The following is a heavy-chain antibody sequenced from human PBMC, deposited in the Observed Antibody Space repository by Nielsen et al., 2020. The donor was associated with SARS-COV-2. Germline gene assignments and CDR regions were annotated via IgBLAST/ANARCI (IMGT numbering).Heavy chain of an antibody. Sequence: SETLSLTCAVSGDSISSSNWWSWVRQPPGKGLEWIGEIYHSGNTNYNPSLKSRVTISVDKSKNQFSLRLISVTAADTAVYYCARLLTNTGNYFRLDPWGQGTLVTVSS. J-gene: IGHJ5*02. CDR3: ARLLTNTGNYFRLDP. D-gene: IGHD1-26*01. V-gene: IGHV4-4*02. CDR1: GDSISSSNW. CDR2: IYHSGNT.